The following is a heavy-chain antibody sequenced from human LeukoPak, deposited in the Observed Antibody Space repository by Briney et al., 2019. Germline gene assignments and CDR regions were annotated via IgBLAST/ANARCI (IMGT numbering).Heavy chain of an antibody. V-gene: IGHV3-48*01. J-gene: IGHJ1*01. D-gene: IGHD4-17*01. Sequence: PGGSLRLSCAASGFTFSSYSMNWVRQDPGKGLEWVSYISSSSSTIYYADSVKGRFTISRDNAKNSLYLQMNSLRAEDTAVYYCARAGDYGSIRYFQHWGQGTLVTVSS. CDR2: ISSSSSTI. CDR3: ARAGDYGSIRYFQH. CDR1: GFTFSSYS.